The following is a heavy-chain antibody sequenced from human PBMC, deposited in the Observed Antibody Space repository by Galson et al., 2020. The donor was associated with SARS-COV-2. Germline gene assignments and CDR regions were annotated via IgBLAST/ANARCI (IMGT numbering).Heavy chain of an antibody. Sequence: SETLSLTCTVSGDSINTDNFFWSWIRHPPGKGLEWIGFIYFNGVTHYSPSLKSRVTISLDTAKNQFSLKLTSVTAADTAVYYCAREPRYSVYGLGSWGQGTLVTVSS. D-gene: IGHD5-12*01. J-gene: IGHJ4*02. V-gene: IGHV4-30-4*01. CDR1: GDSINTDNFF. CDR3: AREPRYSVYGLGS. CDR2: IYFNGVT.